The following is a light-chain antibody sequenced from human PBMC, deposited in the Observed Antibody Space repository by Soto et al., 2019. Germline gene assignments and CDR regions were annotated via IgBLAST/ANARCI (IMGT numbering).Light chain of an antibody. CDR1: QSISSY. V-gene: IGKV1-39*01. Sequence: DIQMTQSPSSLSAYVGDRVTITCRASQSISSYLNWYQQKPGKAPKLLIYAASSLQSRVPSRFSGSGSGTDFTLTISSLQPEDFATYYCQQSYSTPLTFGGGTKVDIK. J-gene: IGKJ4*01. CDR2: AAS. CDR3: QQSYSTPLT.